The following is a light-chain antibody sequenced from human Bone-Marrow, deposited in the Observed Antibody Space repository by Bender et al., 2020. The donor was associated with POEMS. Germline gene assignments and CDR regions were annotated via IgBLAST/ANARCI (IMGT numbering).Light chain of an antibody. CDR3: SSYTSSSTLE. CDR2: DVS. Sequence: QSALTQPRSVSGSPGQSITLSCTGTSTNVGGHDLVSWYQHHPGKTPKLLIYDVSTRPSGVSNRFSGSKSGNTASLTISGLQAEDEADYYCSSYTSSSTLEFGGGTKLTVL. V-gene: IGLV2-14*02. J-gene: IGLJ3*02. CDR1: STNVGGHDL.